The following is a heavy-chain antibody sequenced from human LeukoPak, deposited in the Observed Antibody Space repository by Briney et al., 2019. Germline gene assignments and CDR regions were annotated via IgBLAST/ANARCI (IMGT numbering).Heavy chain of an antibody. D-gene: IGHD1-26*01. CDR1: GFTFSNYA. CDR2: ISYDGSNK. J-gene: IGHJ4*02. Sequence: GGSLRLSCAASGFTFSNYAMHWVRQAPGKGLEWVAVISYDGSNKYYADSVKGRFTISRDNSKNTMYLQMNSLRAEDTAVYYCARDLSGSYDLGFDYWGQGTLVTVS. CDR3: ARDLSGSYDLGFDY. V-gene: IGHV3-30-3*01.